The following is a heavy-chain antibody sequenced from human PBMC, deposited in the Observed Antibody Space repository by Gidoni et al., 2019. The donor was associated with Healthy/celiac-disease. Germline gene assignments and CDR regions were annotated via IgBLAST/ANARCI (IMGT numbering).Heavy chain of an antibody. CDR3: ARAPSVITFGGVIVSYWYFDL. CDR1: GFTFSSYW. Sequence: EVQLVESGGGLVQPGGSLRLSCAASGFTFSSYWLSLVRQAPGKGLEWVANIKQDGSEKYYVDSVKGRFTISRDNAKNSLYLQMNSLRAEDTAVYYCARAPSVITFGGVIVSYWYFDLWGRGTLVTVSS. D-gene: IGHD3-16*02. CDR2: IKQDGSEK. J-gene: IGHJ2*01. V-gene: IGHV3-7*03.